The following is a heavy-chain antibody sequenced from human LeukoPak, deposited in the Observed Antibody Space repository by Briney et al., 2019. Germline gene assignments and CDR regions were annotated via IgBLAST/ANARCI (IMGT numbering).Heavy chain of an antibody. CDR3: ARDAGTVARRGHFDY. CDR1: GYTFTSYG. V-gene: IGHV1-18*01. J-gene: IGHJ4*02. CDR2: ISAYNGNT. Sequence: GASVKVSCKASGYTFTSYGISWVRQAPGQGLEWMGWISAYNGNTNYAQKLQGRVTMTTDTSTSTAYMELRSLRSDDTAVYYCARDAGTVARRGHFDYWGQGTLVTVSS. D-gene: IGHD6-19*01.